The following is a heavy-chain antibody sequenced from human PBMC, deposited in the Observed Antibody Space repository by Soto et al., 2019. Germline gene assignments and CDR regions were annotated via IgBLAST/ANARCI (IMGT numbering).Heavy chain of an antibody. CDR2: IIPIFGTA. CDR1: GGTFSSYA. Sequence: GASVKVSCKASGGTFSSYAISWVRQAPGQGLEWMGGIIPIFGTANYAQKFQGRVTITADESTSTAYMELSSLRSEDTAVYYCAYLVATIFGVVTPTIIDYWGQGTLVTVSS. D-gene: IGHD3-3*01. J-gene: IGHJ4*02. CDR3: AYLVATIFGVVTPTIIDY. V-gene: IGHV1-69*13.